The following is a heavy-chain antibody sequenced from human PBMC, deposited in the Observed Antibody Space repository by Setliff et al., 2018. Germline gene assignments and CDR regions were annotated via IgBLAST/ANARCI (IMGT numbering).Heavy chain of an antibody. D-gene: IGHD3-3*01. V-gene: IGHV1-24*01. Sequence: ASVKVSCKVSGYTLTELSMHWVRQAPGKGLEWMGGFDPEDGETIYAQKFQGRVTMTEDTSTDTAYMELSSLRSEDTAVYYCATAPPLLIDYNFHKDYYYYMDVWGKGTTVTVSS. CDR1: GYTLTELS. J-gene: IGHJ6*03. CDR3: ATAPPLLIDYNFHKDYYYYMDV. CDR2: FDPEDGET.